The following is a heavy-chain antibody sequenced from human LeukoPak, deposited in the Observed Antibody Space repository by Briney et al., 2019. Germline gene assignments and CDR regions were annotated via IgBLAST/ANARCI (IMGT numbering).Heavy chain of an antibody. CDR2: INPSGGST. Sequence: GASVKVSCKASGYTFTSYYMHWVRQAPGQGLEWVGLINPSGGSTSYAQKFQGRVTMTRDTSTSTVYMELSSLRSEDTAVYYCARESWIGYDDYYYYGMDVWGQGTTVTVSS. D-gene: IGHD5-12*01. CDR1: GYTFTSYY. CDR3: ARESWIGYDDYYYYGMDV. V-gene: IGHV1-46*01. J-gene: IGHJ6*02.